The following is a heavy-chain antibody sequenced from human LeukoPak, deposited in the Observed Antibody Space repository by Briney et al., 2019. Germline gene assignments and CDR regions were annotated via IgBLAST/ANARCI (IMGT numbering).Heavy chain of an antibody. V-gene: IGHV3-30*18. CDR3: AKDRVSGSYTGADY. Sequence: GRSLRLSCAASGFTFSSYGMHWVRQAPGKGLEWVAVISYDGSNKYYADSVKGRFTISRDNSKNTLYLQMNSLRAEDTAEYYCAKDRVSGSYTGADYWGQGTLVTVSS. CDR2: ISYDGSNK. CDR1: GFTFSSYG. D-gene: IGHD1-26*01. J-gene: IGHJ4*02.